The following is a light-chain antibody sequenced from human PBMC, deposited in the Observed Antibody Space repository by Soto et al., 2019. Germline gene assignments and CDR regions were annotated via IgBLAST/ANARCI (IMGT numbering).Light chain of an antibody. CDR3: QQRSDWPPIT. Sequence: EIVLTQSPATLSLSPGERATLSCRASRTVNNNLAWYQQKPGQAPRLLIYDAFIRAAGIPARFSGRGSGTDFTLTISNLEPEDFAVYFCQQRSDWPPITFGQGTRVELK. CDR1: RTVNNN. V-gene: IGKV3-11*01. CDR2: DAF. J-gene: IGKJ5*01.